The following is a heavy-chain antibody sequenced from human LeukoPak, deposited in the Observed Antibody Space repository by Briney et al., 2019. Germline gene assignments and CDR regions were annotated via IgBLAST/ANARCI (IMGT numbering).Heavy chain of an antibody. CDR3: ARGGFYDFWSGYYTRDVWFDP. CDR2: IYYSGST. V-gene: IGHV4-59*11. CDR1: GGSISSHY. D-gene: IGHD3-3*01. J-gene: IGHJ5*02. Sequence: SETLSLTCTVSGGSISSHYWSWIRQPPGKGLEWIGYIYYSGSTNYNPSLKSRVTISVDTSKNQISLKLSSVTAADTAVYYCARGGFYDFWSGYYTRDVWFDPWGQETLVTVSS.